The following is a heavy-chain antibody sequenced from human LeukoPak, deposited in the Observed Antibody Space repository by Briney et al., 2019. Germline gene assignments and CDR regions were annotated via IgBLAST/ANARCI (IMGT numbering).Heavy chain of an antibody. CDR3: ARTYYDFWSGDY. J-gene: IGHJ4*02. V-gene: IGHV4-59*12. CDR1: GGSISNYY. D-gene: IGHD3-3*01. CDR2: IYLSGST. Sequence: SGTLSLTCTVSGGSISNYYWSWIRQPPGKGLEWIGYIYLSGSTNYDPSLKSRVTISVDTSKNQFSLKLSSVTAADTAVYYCARTYYDFWSGDYWGQGTLVTVSS.